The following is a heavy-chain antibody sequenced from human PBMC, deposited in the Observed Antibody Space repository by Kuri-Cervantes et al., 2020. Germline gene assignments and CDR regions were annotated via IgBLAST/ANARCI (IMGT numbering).Heavy chain of an antibody. V-gene: IGHV4-39*01. J-gene: IGHJ2*01. CDR2: IYYSGST. CDR3: ARLEWGRRYFDL. Sequence: ESLKISCTVSGGSVSSSSYYWGWIRQPPGKGLEWIGSIYYSGSTYYNPSLKSRVTISVDTSKNQFSLKLSSVTAADTAVYYCARLEWGRRYFDLWGRGTLVTVSS. D-gene: IGHD1-26*01. CDR1: GGSVSSSSYY.